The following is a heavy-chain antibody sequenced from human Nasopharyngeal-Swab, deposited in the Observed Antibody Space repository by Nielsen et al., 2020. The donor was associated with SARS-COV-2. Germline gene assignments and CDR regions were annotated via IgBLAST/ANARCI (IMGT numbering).Heavy chain of an antibody. Sequence: GGSLRLSYAASGFTFSSYWMHWVRQAPGKGLVWVSRINSDGSSTSYADSVKGRFTISRDNAKNSLYLQMNSLGAEDTAVYYCTTDTILLENAGETNDAFDIWGQGTMVTVSS. CDR3: TTDTILLENAGETNDAFDI. J-gene: IGHJ3*02. D-gene: IGHD3-3*01. V-gene: IGHV3-74*01. CDR2: INSDGSST. CDR1: GFTFSSYW.